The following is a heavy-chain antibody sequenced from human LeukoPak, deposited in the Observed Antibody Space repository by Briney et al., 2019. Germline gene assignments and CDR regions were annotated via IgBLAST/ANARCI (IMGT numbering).Heavy chain of an antibody. V-gene: IGHV4-59*12. Sequence: ASETLSLTCTVSGGSISSYYWSWIRQPPGKGLEWIGYIYYSGSTNYNPSLKSRVTISVDTSKNQFSLKLSSVTAADTAVYYCARERLYYYDSSGSPGYWGQGTLVTVSS. J-gene: IGHJ4*02. CDR2: IYYSGST. CDR3: ARERLYYYDSSGSPGY. CDR1: GGSISSYY. D-gene: IGHD3-22*01.